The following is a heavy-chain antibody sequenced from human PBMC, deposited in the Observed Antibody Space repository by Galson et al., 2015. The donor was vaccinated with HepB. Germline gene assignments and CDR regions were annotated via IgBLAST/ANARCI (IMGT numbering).Heavy chain of an antibody. CDR3: VERAVAGPLSWFDP. D-gene: IGHD6-19*01. CDR2: TNHSGST. J-gene: IGHJ5*02. CDR1: GGSFSGYY. V-gene: IGHV4-34*01. Sequence: ETLSLPCAVYGGSFSGYYWSWIRQPPGKGLEWIGETNHSGSTNYNPSLKSRVTILVDTSQNQFSLKLRSVTAADTAVYYCVERAVAGPLSWFDPWGQGTLVTVSS.